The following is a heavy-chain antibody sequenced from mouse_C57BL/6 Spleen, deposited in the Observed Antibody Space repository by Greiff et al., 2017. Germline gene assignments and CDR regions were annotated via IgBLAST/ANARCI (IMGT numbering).Heavy chain of an antibody. CDR2: IYPGDGDT. CDR3: ARGGVYGSSIDY. J-gene: IGHJ2*01. CDR1: GYAFSSSW. Sequence: QVQLQQSGPELVKPGASVKISCKASGYAFSSSWMNWVKQRPGKGLEWIGRIYPGDGDTNYNGKFKGNAPLTADKSPSTAYMHLSGLTSEDSSVYFCARGGVYGSSIDYWGQGTTLTVSS. V-gene: IGHV1-82*01. D-gene: IGHD1-1*01.